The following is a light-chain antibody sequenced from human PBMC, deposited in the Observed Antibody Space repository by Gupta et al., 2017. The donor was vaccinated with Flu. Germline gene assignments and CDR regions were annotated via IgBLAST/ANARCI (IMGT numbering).Light chain of an antibody. CDR2: AAS. Sequence: GDRVTITCRASQGIYTWLAWYQQKPGKAPDLLISAASSLQSGVPSRFRGSGSGTDFTLTINSLQPEDFATYYCQQANSFPHTFSQGTKVELK. CDR1: QGIYTW. V-gene: IGKV1-12*01. CDR3: QQANSFPHT. J-gene: IGKJ1*01.